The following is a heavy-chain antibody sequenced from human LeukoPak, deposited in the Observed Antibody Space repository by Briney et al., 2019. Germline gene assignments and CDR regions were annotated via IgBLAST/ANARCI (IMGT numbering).Heavy chain of an antibody. CDR1: GGTFSSYT. D-gene: IGHD3-16*01. V-gene: IGHV1-69*04. Sequence: SVKVSCKASGGTFSSYTISWVRQAPGQGLEWMGRIIPILGIANYAQKFQGRVTITADKSTSTAYMELSSLRSEDTAVYYCARDPTGLIYDYVWGGGFDYWGQGTLVTVSS. CDR3: ARDPTGLIYDYVWGGGFDY. CDR2: IIPILGIA. J-gene: IGHJ4*02.